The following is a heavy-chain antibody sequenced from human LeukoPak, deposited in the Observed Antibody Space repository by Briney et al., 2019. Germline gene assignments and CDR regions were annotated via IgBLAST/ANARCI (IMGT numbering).Heavy chain of an antibody. CDR3: ARDRYYYGSGSYFDY. CDR2: ISYNGRT. V-gene: IGHV4-39*07. J-gene: IGHJ4*02. D-gene: IGHD3-10*01. CDR1: GDSISSNNYF. Sequence: SETLSLTCIVSGDSISSNNYFWGWICQSPGKGLEWIGEISYNGRTYYNPSLKSRVTISVDTSKNQFSLKLSSVTAADTAVYYCARDRYYYGSGSYFDYWGQGTLVTVSS.